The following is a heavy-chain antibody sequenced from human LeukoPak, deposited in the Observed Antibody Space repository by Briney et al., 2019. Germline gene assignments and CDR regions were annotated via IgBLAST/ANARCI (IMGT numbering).Heavy chain of an antibody. Sequence: PGGSLRLSCAASGFTFSSYEMNWVRQAPGKGLEWVSYITFSSSIIYYADSVKGRFTISRDNAKNSLYLQMNSLRAEDTALYYCARHRTASDYWGQGTLVTVSS. CDR3: ARHRTASDY. CDR2: ITFSSSII. J-gene: IGHJ4*02. D-gene: IGHD3-16*02. CDR1: GFTFSSYE. V-gene: IGHV3-48*03.